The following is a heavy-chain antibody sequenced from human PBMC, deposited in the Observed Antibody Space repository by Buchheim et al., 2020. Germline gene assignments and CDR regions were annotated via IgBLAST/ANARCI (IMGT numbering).Heavy chain of an antibody. CDR1: GFTFNSYA. CDR2: ISGSGTVT. Sequence: EEQLLESGGGLVQPGGSLRLSCAASGFTFNSYAMNWVRQAPGKGLEWVSIISGSGTVTYYADSVKGRFTISRDNSKNTLFLQMNSLSDEETAVYYCAKVWAAAGNAFDIWGQGT. V-gene: IGHV3-23*01. CDR3: AKVWAAAGNAFDI. D-gene: IGHD6-13*01. J-gene: IGHJ3*02.